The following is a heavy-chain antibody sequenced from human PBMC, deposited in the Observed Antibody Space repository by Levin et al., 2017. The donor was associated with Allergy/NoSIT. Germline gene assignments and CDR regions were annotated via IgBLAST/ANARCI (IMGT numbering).Heavy chain of an antibody. CDR2: IFYSGST. J-gene: IGHJ4*02. CDR3: ARDHVCSGGSCGYFDY. D-gene: IGHD2-15*01. Sequence: SCTVSGGSISRSSYNWGWIRQPPGKGLEWVGSIFYSGSTHYNPSLKSRVTISVDTSKNQFSLKLSSVTAADTAVYYCARDHVCSGGSCGYFDYWGQGTLVTISS. CDR1: GGSISRSSYN. V-gene: IGHV4-39*07.